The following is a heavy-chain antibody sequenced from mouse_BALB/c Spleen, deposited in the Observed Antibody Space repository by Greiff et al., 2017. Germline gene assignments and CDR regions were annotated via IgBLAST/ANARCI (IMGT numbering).Heavy chain of an antibody. J-gene: IGHJ3*01. CDR3: ARRGDYGSFPFAY. CDR2: ISYSGST. Sequence: EVKLVESGPGLVKPSQSLSLTCTVTGYSITSDYAWNWIRQFPGNKLEWMGYISYSGSTSYNPSLKSRISITRDTSKNQFFLQLNSVTTEDTATYYCARRGDYGSFPFAYWGQGTLVTVSA. D-gene: IGHD1-1*01. V-gene: IGHV3-2*02. CDR1: GYSITSDYA.